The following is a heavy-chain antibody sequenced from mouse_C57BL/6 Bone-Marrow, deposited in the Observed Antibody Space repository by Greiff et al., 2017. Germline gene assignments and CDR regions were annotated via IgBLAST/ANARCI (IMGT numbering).Heavy chain of an antibody. CDR2: ISDGGSYT. J-gene: IGHJ3*01. Sequence: EVKLVESGGGLVKPGGSLKLSCAASGFTFSSYAMSWVRQTPEKRLEWVATISDGGSYTYYPDNVKGRFTISRDNAKNNLYLQMSHLKSEDTAMYYCASYDPAWFAYWGQGTLVTVSA. CDR3: ASYDPAWFAY. V-gene: IGHV5-4*03. D-gene: IGHD2-3*01. CDR1: GFTFSSYA.